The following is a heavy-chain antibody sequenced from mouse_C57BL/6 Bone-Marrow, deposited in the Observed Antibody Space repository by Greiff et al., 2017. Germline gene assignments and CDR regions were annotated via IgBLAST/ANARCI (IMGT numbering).Heavy chain of an antibody. CDR1: GYTFTDYN. D-gene: IGHD2-2*01. J-gene: IGHJ4*01. CDR2: INPNNGGT. CDR3: ANDLLWLRRYYYAMDY. V-gene: IGHV1-22*01. Sequence: VQLQPSGPELVKPGASVKMSCKASGYTFTDYNMHWVKQSHGKSLEWIGYINPNNGGTSYNQKFKGKATLTVNKSSSTAYMELRSLTSEDSAVYYCANDLLWLRRYYYAMDYWGQGTSVTVSS.